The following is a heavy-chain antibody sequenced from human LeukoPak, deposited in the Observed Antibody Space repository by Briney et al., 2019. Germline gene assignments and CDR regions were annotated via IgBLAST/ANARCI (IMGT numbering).Heavy chain of an antibody. CDR1: GFTFSSYW. CDR3: ARDEYRSRWLHP. CDR2: IKGDGSEK. Sequence: PGGSLRLSCAASGFTFSSYWMSWVRLAPGKGLEWVANIKGDGSEKWYADSVKGRFTISRDNAQNSVHLQMNSLRAEDTAVYHCARDEYRSRWLHPWGQGTLGTVTS. J-gene: IGHJ5*02. V-gene: IGHV3-7*01. D-gene: IGHD5-24*01.